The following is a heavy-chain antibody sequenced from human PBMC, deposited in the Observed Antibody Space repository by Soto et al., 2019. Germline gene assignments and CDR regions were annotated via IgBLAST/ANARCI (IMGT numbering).Heavy chain of an antibody. J-gene: IGHJ4*02. D-gene: IGHD6-13*01. Sequence: SETLSLTCTVSGGSISNYYWSWIRQPPGKGLEWIVYIYYSGSTMYNPSLKSRVTISVDTSKNQFSLKLSSVTAADTAVYYCARHGPIAAAGTVFDYWGQGTLVTVSS. CDR2: IYYSGST. CDR3: ARHGPIAAAGTVFDY. CDR1: GGSISNYY. V-gene: IGHV4-59*08.